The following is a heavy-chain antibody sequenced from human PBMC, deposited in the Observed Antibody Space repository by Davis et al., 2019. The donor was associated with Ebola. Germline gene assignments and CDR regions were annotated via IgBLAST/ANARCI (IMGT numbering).Heavy chain of an antibody. D-gene: IGHD3-22*01. CDR3: ARASETYYYDSREFDY. Sequence: GESLKISCAASGFTFSSYGMHWVRQAPGKGLEWVSAISGSGGSTYYADSVKGRFTISRDNSKNTLYLQMNSLRAEDTAVYYCARASETYYYDSREFDYWGQGTLVTVSS. CDR2: ISGSGGST. CDR1: GFTFSSYG. V-gene: IGHV3-23*01. J-gene: IGHJ4*02.